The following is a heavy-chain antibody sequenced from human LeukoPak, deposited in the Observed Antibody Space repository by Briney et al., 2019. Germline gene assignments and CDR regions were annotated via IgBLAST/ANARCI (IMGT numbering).Heavy chain of an antibody. D-gene: IGHD4-11*01. CDR3: ARAASLSYSNSPYYYYGMDV. V-gene: IGHV4-31*03. J-gene: IGHJ6*02. CDR1: GGSISSGGYY. Sequence: SETLSLTCTVSGGSISSGGYYWSWIRQHPGKGLEWIGYIYCSGSTYYNPSLKSRVTISVDTSKNQFSLKLSSVTAADTAVYYCARAASLSYSNSPYYYYGMDVWGQGTTVTVSS. CDR2: IYCSGST.